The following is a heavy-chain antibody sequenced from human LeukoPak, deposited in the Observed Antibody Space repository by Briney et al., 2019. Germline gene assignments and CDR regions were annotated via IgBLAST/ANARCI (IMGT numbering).Heavy chain of an antibody. Sequence: GGSLRLSCTASGFTFSSYTMNWVRQAPGKGLEWASSISPSGSSTWPAASVKGRFTISRDNAKNSVHLQMTNLRVDATAVYYCGRDFLGESGAGGPWGQGILVTVSS. J-gene: IGHJ5*02. V-gene: IGHV3-21*01. CDR2: ISPSGSST. CDR1: GFTFSSYT. D-gene: IGHD3-10*01. CDR3: GRDFLGESGAGGP.